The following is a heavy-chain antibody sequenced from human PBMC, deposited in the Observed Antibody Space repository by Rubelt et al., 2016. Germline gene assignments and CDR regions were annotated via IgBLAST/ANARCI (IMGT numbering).Heavy chain of an antibody. J-gene: IGHJ6*02. CDR2: IFSSGST. Sequence: QQQLQESGPGLVKPSETLSLTCIVSGGSISGSSYYWGWIRQPPGKGLEWIASIFSSGSTSYSQSLKSRVTISVDTAKNQFSLKLKSVAAADTAVYDCASKGIAAKYYYYYGMDVWGQGTTVTVSS. V-gene: IGHV4-39*01. CDR3: ASKGIAAKYYYYYGMDV. D-gene: IGHD6-13*01. CDR1: GGSISGSSYY.